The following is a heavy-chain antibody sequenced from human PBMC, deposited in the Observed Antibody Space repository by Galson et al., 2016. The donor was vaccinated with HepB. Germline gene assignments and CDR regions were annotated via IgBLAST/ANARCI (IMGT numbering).Heavy chain of an antibody. J-gene: IGHJ4*02. V-gene: IGHV1-18*04. CDR1: GYIFSNYDG. CDR3: ARRGPPYLDY. Sequence: SVKVSCKASGYIFSNYDGFAWVRQAPGQGPEWMGWINIHTGDTVYGQEFKGRVTMTTDTSTNTAYMEVRSLTSYDTARYYCARRGPPYLDYWGQGTLVTVSS. CDR2: INIHTGDT.